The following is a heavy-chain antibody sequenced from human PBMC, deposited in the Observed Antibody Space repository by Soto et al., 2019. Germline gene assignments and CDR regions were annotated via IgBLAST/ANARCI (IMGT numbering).Heavy chain of an antibody. V-gene: IGHV3-74*03. CDR2: ISADGSTT. J-gene: IGHJ4*02. Sequence: EVQLVESGGGLVQPGGSLRLSCAASGFSFSTYWMHWVRQAPGKGPVWVSRISADGSTTKYADSEKGRFTISRDNAKNTLYLQINCPRAEDTAVYYCARGEHILAGYYLSYWGQGTLVTVSS. CDR1: GFSFSTYW. CDR3: ARGEHILAGYYLSY. D-gene: IGHD3-9*01.